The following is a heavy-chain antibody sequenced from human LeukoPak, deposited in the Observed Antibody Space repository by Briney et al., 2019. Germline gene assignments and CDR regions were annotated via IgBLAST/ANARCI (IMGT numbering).Heavy chain of an antibody. V-gene: IGHV3-33*06. CDR1: GFTFSSYG. J-gene: IGHJ5*02. CDR2: IWYDGSNK. Sequence: GGSLRLSCAASGFTFSSYGMHWVRQAPGKGLERVAVIWYDGSNKYYADSVKGRFTISRDNSKNTLYLQMNSLRAEDTAVYYCAKDRHYYDSSGYYHWGQGTLVTVSS. CDR3: AKDRHYYDSSGYYH. D-gene: IGHD3-22*01.